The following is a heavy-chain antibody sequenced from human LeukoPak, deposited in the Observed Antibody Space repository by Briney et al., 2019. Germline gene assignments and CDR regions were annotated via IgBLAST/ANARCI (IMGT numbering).Heavy chain of an antibody. CDR1: GGSISSYS. J-gene: IGHJ6*03. CDR2: IYYSGST. CDR3: AREVALRDIVLVSDAGGYFYYMDV. Sequence: SETLSLTCTVSGGSISSYSWSWIRQPPGKGLEWIGYIYYSGSTNYNPSLKSRVTISVDTSKNQFSLKLSSVTAADTAVYYCAREVALRDIVLVSDAGGYFYYMDVWGKGTTVTVSS. D-gene: IGHD2-2*01. V-gene: IGHV4-59*01.